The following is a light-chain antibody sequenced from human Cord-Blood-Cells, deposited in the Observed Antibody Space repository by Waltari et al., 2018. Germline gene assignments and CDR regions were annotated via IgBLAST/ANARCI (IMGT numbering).Light chain of an antibody. J-gene: IGKJ4*01. Sequence: DIQMTQSPSSLSASVGDRVTITCPASQSISSYLNWYQQKPGKAPKLLIYAASSLQSGVPSRFSGSGSGTDFTLTISSLQPEDFAIYYCQQSYSTPLTFGGGTKVEIK. CDR1: QSISSY. CDR2: AAS. V-gene: IGKV1-39*01. CDR3: QQSYSTPLT.